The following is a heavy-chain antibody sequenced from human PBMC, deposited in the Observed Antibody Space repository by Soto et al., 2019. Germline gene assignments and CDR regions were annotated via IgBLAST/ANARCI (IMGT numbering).Heavy chain of an antibody. J-gene: IGHJ6*02. V-gene: IGHV3-15*01. CDR1: GFTFSNAW. Sequence: EVQLVESGGGLVKPGGSLRLSCAASGFTFSNAWMSWVRQAPGKGLEWVGRIKSKTDGGTTDYAAPVKGRFTISRDDSKNTLYLQMNSLKTEDTAVYYCTTDSPLRKYFDWSPYYYGMDVWGQGTTVTVSS. CDR2: IKSKTDGGTT. CDR3: TTDSPLRKYFDWSPYYYGMDV. D-gene: IGHD3-9*01.